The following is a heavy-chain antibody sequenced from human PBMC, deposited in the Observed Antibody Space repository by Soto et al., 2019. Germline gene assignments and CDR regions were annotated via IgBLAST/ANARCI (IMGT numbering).Heavy chain of an antibody. V-gene: IGHV3-13*01. CDR3: ARDRRVGAGPHYYYYYGMDV. J-gene: IGHJ6*02. CDR2: IGTAGDT. D-gene: IGHD1-26*01. Sequence: GGSLRLSCAASGFTFSSYWMHWVRQATGKGLEWVSAIGTAGDTYYPGSVKGRFTISRENAKNSLYLQMNSLRAGDTAVYYCARDRRVGAGPHYYYYYGMDVWGQGTTVTVSS. CDR1: GFTFSSYW.